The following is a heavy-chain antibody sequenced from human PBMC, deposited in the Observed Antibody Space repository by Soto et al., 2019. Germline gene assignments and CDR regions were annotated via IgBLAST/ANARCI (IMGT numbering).Heavy chain of an antibody. J-gene: IGHJ5*02. CDR3: TRYVSTSPAGWFDP. CDR2: IYWDDDK. CDR1: GLSLSTSGEA. V-gene: IGHV2-5*02. Sequence: QITLKESGPTLVKPTQTLTLTCTFSGLSLSTSGEAVGWIRQPPGKALEWLALIYWDDDKRYNPTLKTRLTITKDTSTNQVVLTLTDMDPVDTATYYCTRYVSTSPAGWFDPWGQGILVTVSS. D-gene: IGHD3-10*01.